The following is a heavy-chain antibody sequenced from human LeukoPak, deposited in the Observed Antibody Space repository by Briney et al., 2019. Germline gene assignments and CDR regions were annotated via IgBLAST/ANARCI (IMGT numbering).Heavy chain of an antibody. CDR1: GGSISSGSYY. J-gene: IGHJ5*02. D-gene: IGHD3-10*01. Sequence: ASETLSLTCTVSGGSISSGSYYWSWIRQPAGKRLEWIGRFYTSGSTNYNPSLKSRVTISVDTSKNQLSLKLSSVTAADTAMYYCATHYGSGLDWFDPWGHGTLSPSPQ. V-gene: IGHV4-61*02. CDR2: FYTSGST. CDR3: ATHYGSGLDWFDP.